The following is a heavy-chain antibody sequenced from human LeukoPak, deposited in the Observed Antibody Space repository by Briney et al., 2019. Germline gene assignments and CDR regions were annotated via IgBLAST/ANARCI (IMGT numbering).Heavy chain of an antibody. CDR1: GFTFSSYS. V-gene: IGHV3-9*01. CDR3: AKDLMDDLSGNYYGMDV. D-gene: IGHD1-26*01. Sequence: PGGSLRLSCAASGFTFSSYSMNWVRQAPGKGLEWVSGISWNSGSIGYADSVKGRFTISRDNAKNSLYLQMNSLRAEDTALYYCAKDLMDDLSGNYYGMDVWGQGTTVTVSS. J-gene: IGHJ6*02. CDR2: ISWNSGSI.